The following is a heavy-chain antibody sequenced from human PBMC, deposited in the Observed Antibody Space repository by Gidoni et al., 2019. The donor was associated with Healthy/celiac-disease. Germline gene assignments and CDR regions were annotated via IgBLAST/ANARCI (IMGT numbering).Heavy chain of an antibody. CDR3: ARGTEDIVVVVAATWWFDP. V-gene: IGHV4-39*07. CDR2: IYYSGST. D-gene: IGHD2-15*01. Sequence: QLQLQESGPGLVKPSETLSLTCTVPVGSIRSSSSYWGWIRQPPGKGLEWIGSIYYSGSTYYNPSLKSRVTISVDTSKNQFSLKLSSVTAADTAVYYCARGTEDIVVVVAATWWFDPWGQGTLVTVSS. CDR1: VGSIRSSSSY. J-gene: IGHJ5*02.